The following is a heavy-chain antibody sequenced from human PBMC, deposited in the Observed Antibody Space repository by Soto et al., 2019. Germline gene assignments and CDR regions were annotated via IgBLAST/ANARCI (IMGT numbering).Heavy chain of an antibody. V-gene: IGHV1-18*01. D-gene: IGHD3-10*01. J-gene: IGHJ4*02. Sequence: ASVKVSCKACGYTFTSYGISWVRQAPGQGLEWMGWISTALSDIGYAQKFQGRVTMTTDTSTSTAFMEMRSLTSDDTAVYYCARDLAYIREYWGQGTQVTVSS. CDR1: GYTFTSYG. CDR3: ARDLAYIREY. CDR2: ISTALSDI.